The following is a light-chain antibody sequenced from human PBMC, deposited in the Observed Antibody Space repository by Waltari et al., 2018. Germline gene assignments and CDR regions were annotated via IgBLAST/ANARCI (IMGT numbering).Light chain of an antibody. CDR1: TSNIVSNS. V-gene: IGLV1-47*01. Sequence: QSGMTQPPSASGTPGQRVIISCSGSTSNIVSNSVYWYQHVPGAAPKLLIYRNDQRPSGVPDRFSGSKSGASASLAISGLRSEDEAHYFCASWDESLSGFVVFGGGTKLTVL. CDR2: RND. CDR3: ASWDESLSGFVV. J-gene: IGLJ2*01.